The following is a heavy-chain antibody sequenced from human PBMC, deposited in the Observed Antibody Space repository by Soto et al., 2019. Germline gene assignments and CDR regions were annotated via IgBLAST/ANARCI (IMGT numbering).Heavy chain of an antibody. J-gene: IGHJ3*02. CDR2: LNAGNGNK. CDR3: AREIVVAKVGAFDI. V-gene: IGHV1-3*01. CDR1: GYAFTSYA. D-gene: IGHD3-22*01. Sequence: GASVKVSCKASGYAFTSYAMHWVRQAPGQRLEWMGWLNAGNGNKKYSQQFQGRVTITRDTYTSTAYMELSSLRSEDTAVYYCAREIVVAKVGAFDIWGQGTMVTVSS.